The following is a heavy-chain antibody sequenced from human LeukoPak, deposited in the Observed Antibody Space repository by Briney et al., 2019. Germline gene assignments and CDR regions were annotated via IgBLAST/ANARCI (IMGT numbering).Heavy chain of an antibody. D-gene: IGHD7-27*01. CDR3: ARDQTGTRRDYYYYMDV. CDR2: IIPIFGTA. Sequence: ASVKVSCKASGGTFSSYAISWVRQAPGQGLEWMGGIIPIFGTANYAQKFQGRVTITTDESTSTAYMELSSLRSEDTAVYYCARDQTGTRRDYYYYMDVWAKGPRSPSP. V-gene: IGHV1-69*05. CDR1: GGTFSSYA. J-gene: IGHJ6*03.